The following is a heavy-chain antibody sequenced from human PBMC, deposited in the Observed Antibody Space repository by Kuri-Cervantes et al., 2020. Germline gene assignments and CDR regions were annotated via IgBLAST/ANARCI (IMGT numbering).Heavy chain of an antibody. V-gene: IGHV3-23*01. J-gene: IGHJ4*02. CDR2: SSGSGGST. Sequence: GESLKISCAPSGFTFSNYAMSWVRQAPGKGLEWVSASSGSGGSTYYADSVKGRFTISRDNSKSTLYLQMNSLRAEDTAVYYCAKLVVFPDPSYYFDYWGQGTLVTVSS. D-gene: IGHD2-15*01. CDR3: AKLVVFPDPSYYFDY. CDR1: GFTFSNYA.